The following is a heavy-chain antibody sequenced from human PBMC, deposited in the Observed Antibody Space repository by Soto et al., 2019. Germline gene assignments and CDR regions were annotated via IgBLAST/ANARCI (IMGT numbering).Heavy chain of an antibody. D-gene: IGHD3-3*01. CDR3: ARTVFGVVTLAFDM. J-gene: IGHJ3*02. V-gene: IGHV1-69*01. CDR1: GGTFGSNA. Sequence: QVHLVQSGAEVKKPGSSVNVSCKASGGTFGSNAIAWVREVPGQGLEWMGWIIPIFGTTHYAQKFQGRVTITADESTGTVYMDLSSLRSDDTAVYYCARTVFGVVTLAFDMWGQGTLLTVSS. CDR2: IIPIFGTT.